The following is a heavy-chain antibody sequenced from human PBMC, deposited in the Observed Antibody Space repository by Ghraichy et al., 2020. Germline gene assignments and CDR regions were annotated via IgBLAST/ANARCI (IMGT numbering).Heavy chain of an antibody. J-gene: IGHJ5*01. V-gene: IGHV4-4*07. Sequence: SETLSLTCTVSGDSVSSYFWSWIRQPAGKGLEWIGRIYTSGSTNYNPSLRSRVSMSVDTSKNQFSLKLSSVTAADTAVYYCAREAHSSSCYRLESWGQGALVTVSS. CDR3: AREAHSSSCYRLES. CDR1: GDSVSSYF. CDR2: IYTSGST. D-gene: IGHD2-2*01.